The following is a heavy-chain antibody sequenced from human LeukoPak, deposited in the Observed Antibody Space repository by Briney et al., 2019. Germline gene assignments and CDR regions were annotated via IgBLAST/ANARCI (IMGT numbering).Heavy chain of an antibody. Sequence: ASVKVSCKASGYTFTRYDINWVRQATGQGLEWMGWMNPNSGNTGYAQKFQGRVTMTRNTSISPAYMELSSLRSEDTAVYYCARGRRYCSSTSCYYYFDYWGQGTLVTVSS. CDR2: MNPNSGNT. D-gene: IGHD2-2*01. CDR1: GYTFTRYD. J-gene: IGHJ4*02. V-gene: IGHV1-8*01. CDR3: ARGRRYCSSTSCYYYFDY.